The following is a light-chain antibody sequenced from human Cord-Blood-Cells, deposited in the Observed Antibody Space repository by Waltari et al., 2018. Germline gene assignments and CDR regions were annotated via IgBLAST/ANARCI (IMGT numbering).Light chain of an antibody. CDR1: QSISSY. V-gene: IGKV1-39*01. Sequence: DIQMTQSPSSLSASVVDRVTITCRASQSISSYLNWYQQKPGKAPKLLIYAASSLQSGVPSRFSGSGSGTDFTLTISSLQPEDFATYYCQQSYSTLVTFGGGTKVEIK. CDR2: AAS. CDR3: QQSYSTLVT. J-gene: IGKJ4*01.